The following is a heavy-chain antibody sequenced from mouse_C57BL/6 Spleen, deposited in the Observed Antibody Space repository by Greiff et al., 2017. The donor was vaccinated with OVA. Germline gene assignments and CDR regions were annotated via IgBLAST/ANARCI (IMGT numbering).Heavy chain of an antibody. CDR2: IRSKSNNYAT. Sequence: EVKLMESGGGLVQPKGSLKLSCAASGFSFNTYAMNWVRQAPGKGLEWVARIRSKSNNYATYYADSVKDRFTISRDDSESMLYLQMNNLKTEDTAMYYCVSPHHYYGSSSYAMDYWGQGTSVTVSS. D-gene: IGHD1-1*01. V-gene: IGHV10-1*01. CDR3: VSPHHYYGSSSYAMDY. J-gene: IGHJ4*01. CDR1: GFSFNTYA.